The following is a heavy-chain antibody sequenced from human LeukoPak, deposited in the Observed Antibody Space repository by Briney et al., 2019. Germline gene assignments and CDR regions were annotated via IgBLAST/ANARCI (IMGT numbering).Heavy chain of an antibody. V-gene: IGHV1-2*02. CDR1: GYTFTGYY. CDR3: ARVGVRDGYNSTPNYFDY. J-gene: IGHJ4*02. D-gene: IGHD5-24*01. Sequence: ASVKVSCKASGYTFTGYYMHWVRQAPGQGLEWMGWINPNSGGTNYAQKFQGRVTMTRDTSISTAYMELSRLRSDDTAVYYCARVGVRDGYNSTPNYFDYWGQGTLVTVSS. CDR2: INPNSGGT.